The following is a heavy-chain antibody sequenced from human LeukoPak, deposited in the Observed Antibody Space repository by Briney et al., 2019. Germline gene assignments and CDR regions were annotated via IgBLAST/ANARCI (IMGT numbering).Heavy chain of an antibody. CDR1: GGSISSGDYY. CDR3: ARAVTVLHWYFDL. Sequence: SETLSLTCTVSGGSISSGDYYWSWIRQPPGKGLEWIGYIYYSGSTYYNPSLKSRVTISVDTSKNQFSLKLSSVTAADTAVYYCARAVTVLHWYFDLWGHGTLVTVSS. D-gene: IGHD4-17*01. V-gene: IGHV4-30-4*02. CDR2: IYYSGST. J-gene: IGHJ2*01.